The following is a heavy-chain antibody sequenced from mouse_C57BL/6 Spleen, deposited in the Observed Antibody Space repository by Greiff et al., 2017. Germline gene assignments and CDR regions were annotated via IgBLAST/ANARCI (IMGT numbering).Heavy chain of an antibody. CDR1: GYAFSSSW. Sequence: VQLQQSGPELVKPGASVKISCKASGYAFSSSWMNWVKQRPGKGLEWIGRIYPGDGDTNYNGKFKGKATLTADKSSSTAYMQLSSLTSEDSAVYVCARGGSSYNYFDYWGQGTTLTVSS. CDR3: ARGGSSYNYFDY. D-gene: IGHD1-1*01. V-gene: IGHV1-82*01. CDR2: IYPGDGDT. J-gene: IGHJ2*01.